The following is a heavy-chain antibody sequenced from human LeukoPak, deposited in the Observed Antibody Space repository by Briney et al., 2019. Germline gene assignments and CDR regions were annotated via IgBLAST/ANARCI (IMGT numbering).Heavy chain of an antibody. Sequence: GGSLRLSCAASGFTVSSSYMSWVRQAPGKGLEWVSVIYSGGSTYYADSVKGRFTISRDNSKNTLYLQMNSLRAEDTAVYYCARSPDYYDSSGYWDYWGQGTLVTVSS. J-gene: IGHJ4*02. V-gene: IGHV3-66*01. CDR1: GFTVSSSY. CDR2: IYSGGST. CDR3: ARSPDYYDSSGYWDY. D-gene: IGHD3-22*01.